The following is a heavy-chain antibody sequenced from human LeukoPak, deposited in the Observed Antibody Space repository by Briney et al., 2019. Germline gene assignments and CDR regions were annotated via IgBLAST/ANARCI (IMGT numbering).Heavy chain of an antibody. CDR3: AKPQEYQLLYDFDY. J-gene: IGHJ4*02. D-gene: IGHD2-2*02. Sequence: GGSLRLSCAASGFTFSSHAMSWVRQAPGKGLEWVSAISGSGGSTYYADSVKGRFTISRDNSKNTLYLQMNSLRAEDTAVYYCAKPQEYQLLYDFDYWGQGTLVTVSS. CDR1: GFTFSSHA. V-gene: IGHV3-23*01. CDR2: ISGSGGST.